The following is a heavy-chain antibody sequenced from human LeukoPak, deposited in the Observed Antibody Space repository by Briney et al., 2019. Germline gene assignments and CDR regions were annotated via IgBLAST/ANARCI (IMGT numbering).Heavy chain of an antibody. CDR3: ARWKYVDYERTFDY. Sequence: PSETLSLTCAVYGGSFSGYYWSWIRQPPGKGLEWIGEINHSGSTNYNPSLKSRVTISVDTSKNQFSLKLTSATAADTATYFCARWKYVDYERTFDYWGQGTLVTVSS. CDR2: INHSGST. V-gene: IGHV4-34*01. D-gene: IGHD4-17*01. CDR1: GGSFSGYY. J-gene: IGHJ4*02.